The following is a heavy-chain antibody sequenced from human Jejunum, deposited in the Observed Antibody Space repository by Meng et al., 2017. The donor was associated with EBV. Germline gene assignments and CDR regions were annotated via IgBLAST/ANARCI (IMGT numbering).Heavy chain of an antibody. D-gene: IGHD2-8*02. CDR2: INTNTGYP. Sequence: QLQLLQSGYELKTPGASVKVSCKASGYTFTSSGINWVRQAPGQGLEWMGWINTNTGYPTYAQDFTGRFVFSLDTSVSTAYLQITSLSTEDNAVYYCARVRPGGGWFDPWGQGTLVTVSS. CDR1: GYTFTSSG. CDR3: ARVRPGGGWFDP. J-gene: IGHJ5*02. V-gene: IGHV7-4-1*02.